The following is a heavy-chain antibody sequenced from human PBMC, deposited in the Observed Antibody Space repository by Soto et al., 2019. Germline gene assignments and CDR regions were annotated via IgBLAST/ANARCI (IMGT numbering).Heavy chain of an antibody. D-gene: IGHD1-1*01. J-gene: IGHJ4*02. CDR2: LSASGDNT. V-gene: IGHV3-23*01. CDR1: GFTFSIYA. Sequence: GGSLRLSCAASGFTFSIYAMNWVRLAPGKGLEWVSALSASGDNTYYADSVKGRFTISRDNSKNTLYLQMNSLRAEDTAVYYCAKAGTHSYSDCWGQGTLLTVSS. CDR3: AKAGTHSYSDC.